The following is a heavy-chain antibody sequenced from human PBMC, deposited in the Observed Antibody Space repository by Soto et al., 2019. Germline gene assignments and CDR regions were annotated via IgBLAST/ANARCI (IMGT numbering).Heavy chain of an antibody. V-gene: IGHV3-23*01. CDR2: ISGSGGST. Sequence: GGSLRLSCAASGFTFSSYAMSWVRQAPGKGLEWVSAISGSGGSTYYADSVKGRFTISRDNSKNTLCLQMNSLRAEDTAVYYCAKGSRKRANFPTYYYYMDVWGKGTTVTVSS. J-gene: IGHJ6*03. CDR1: GFTFSSYA. CDR3: AKGSRKRANFPTYYYYMDV. D-gene: IGHD6-25*01.